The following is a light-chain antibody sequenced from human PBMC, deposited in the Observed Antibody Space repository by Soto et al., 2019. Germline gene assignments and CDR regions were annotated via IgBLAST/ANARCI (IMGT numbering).Light chain of an antibody. J-gene: IGLJ6*01. CDR1: SSDIGDYDY. V-gene: IGLV2-14*01. CDR3: SSYRSSNPVYG. Sequence: QSALTQPDSVSGSPGQSITISCTGTSSDIGDYDYVSWYQQYPGKAPNLLLYEVSNRPSGVSTRFSGSKSGNTASLTISGLQHEDEAHYYCSSYRSSNPVYGFGNGTKVTV. CDR2: EVS.